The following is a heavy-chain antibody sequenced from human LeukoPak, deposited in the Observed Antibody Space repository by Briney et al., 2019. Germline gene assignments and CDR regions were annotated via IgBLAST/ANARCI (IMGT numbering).Heavy chain of an antibody. D-gene: IGHD2-2*01. Sequence: KAGGSLRLSCAASGFTFSSYSMNWVRQAPGKGLEWVSPISSSSSYIYYADSVKGRFTISRDNAKNSLYLQMNSLRAEDTAVYYCARAPGGYCSSTSCYVWFDPWGQGTLVTVSS. V-gene: IGHV3-21*01. CDR3: ARAPGGYCSSTSCYVWFDP. J-gene: IGHJ5*02. CDR1: GFTFSSYS. CDR2: ISSSSSYI.